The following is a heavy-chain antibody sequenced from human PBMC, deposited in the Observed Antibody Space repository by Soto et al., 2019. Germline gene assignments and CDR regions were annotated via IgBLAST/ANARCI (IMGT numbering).Heavy chain of an antibody. V-gene: IGHV4-39*01. J-gene: IGHJ4*02. D-gene: IGHD6-13*01. Sequence: QLQLQESGPGLLRPSETLSLTCTVSGGSLGSSSYYWGWIRQSPGKGLEWIGNIYYSGNTFYNPSLKSRVPISADTSKNQFYLLLSSVTAADTAIFYCASIAAPGTTHFDFWGQGTLVTVSS. CDR3: ASIAAPGTTHFDF. CDR2: IYYSGNT. CDR1: GGSLGSSSYY.